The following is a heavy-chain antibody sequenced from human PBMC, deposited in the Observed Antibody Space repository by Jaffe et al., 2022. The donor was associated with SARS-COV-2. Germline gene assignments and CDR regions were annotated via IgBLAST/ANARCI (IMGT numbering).Heavy chain of an antibody. CDR2: IYTSGST. Sequence: QVQLQESGPGLVKPSQTLSLTCTVSGGSMSSGTYYWSWIRQPAGKGLEWIGRIYTSGSTNYNPSLKSRVTISIDTSKNQFSLRLSSVTAADTAVYYCARAAHSGSQEYYFDYWGQGTLVSVSS. CDR1: GGSMSSGTYY. V-gene: IGHV4-61*02. J-gene: IGHJ4*02. CDR3: ARAAHSGSQEYYFDY. D-gene: IGHD1-26*01.